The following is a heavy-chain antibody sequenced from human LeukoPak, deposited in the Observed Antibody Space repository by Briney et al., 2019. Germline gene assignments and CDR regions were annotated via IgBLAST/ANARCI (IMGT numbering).Heavy chain of an antibody. J-gene: IGHJ4*02. CDR1: GYKLTDNW. CDR2: INTKTGAT. D-gene: IGHD2-15*01. V-gene: IGHV1-2*02. Sequence: GASVKVSCKAFGYKLTDNWIHWVRQAPGQGLEWMGWINTKTGATNLAQKFQGRVTMTRDTSVNTAYIEVSRLTSDDTAVYICARGGVACPNWGQGTLVTVSS. CDR3: ARGGVACPN.